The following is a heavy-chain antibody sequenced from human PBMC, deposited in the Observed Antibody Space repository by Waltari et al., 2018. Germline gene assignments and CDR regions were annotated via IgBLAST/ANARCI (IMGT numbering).Heavy chain of an antibody. J-gene: IGHJ4*02. Sequence: EVQLVESGGGLVKPGGSLRLSCAASGFTFSSYSMNWVRQAPGKGLGWVSSISRSSSYIYYADSVKGRFTISRDNAKNSLYLQMNSLRAEDTAVYYCAREAVAGTNYWGQGTLVTVSS. D-gene: IGHD6-19*01. CDR2: ISRSSSYI. CDR1: GFTFSSYS. V-gene: IGHV3-21*01. CDR3: AREAVAGTNY.